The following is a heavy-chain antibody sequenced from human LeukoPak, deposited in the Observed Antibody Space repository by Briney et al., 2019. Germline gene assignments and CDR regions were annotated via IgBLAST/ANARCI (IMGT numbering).Heavy chain of an antibody. CDR3: ARDTVPRLLWSGENWFDP. Sequence: GGSLRLSCAASGFTFSSYWMSWVRQAPGKGLEWVANIKQDGSEKYYVDSVKGRFTISRDNAKNSLYLQMNSLRAEDTAVYYCARDTVPRLLWSGENWFDPWGQGTLVTVSS. CDR1: GFTFSSYW. D-gene: IGHD3-10*01. V-gene: IGHV3-7*01. CDR2: IKQDGSEK. J-gene: IGHJ5*02.